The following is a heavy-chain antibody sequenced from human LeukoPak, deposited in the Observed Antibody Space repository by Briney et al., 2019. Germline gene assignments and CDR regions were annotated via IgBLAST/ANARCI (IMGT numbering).Heavy chain of an antibody. CDR1: GFTFSSYG. V-gene: IGHV3-30*18. D-gene: IGHD5-24*01. CDR2: ISYDGSNK. J-gene: IGHJ4*02. CDR3: AKSRRDGYNLGA. Sequence: GRSLRLSCAASGFTFSSYGMHWVRQAPGKGLEWVAVISYDGSNKYYADSVKGRFTISRDNSKSTLYLQMNSLRAEDTAVYYCAKSRRDGYNLGAWGQGTLVTVSS.